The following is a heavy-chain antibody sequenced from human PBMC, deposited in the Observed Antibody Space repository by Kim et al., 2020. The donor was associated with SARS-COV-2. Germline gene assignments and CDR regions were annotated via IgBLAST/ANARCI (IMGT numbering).Heavy chain of an antibody. CDR1: GFTFDDYA. Sequence: GGSLRLSCAASGFTFDDYAMHWVRQAPGKGLEWVSLISGDGGSTYYADSVKGRFTISRDNSKNSLYLQMNSLRTEDTALYYCAKDSLGYCTNGVCSTKDYWGQGTLVTVSS. CDR3: AKDSLGYCTNGVCSTKDY. J-gene: IGHJ4*02. D-gene: IGHD2-8*01. V-gene: IGHV3-43*02. CDR2: ISGDGGST.